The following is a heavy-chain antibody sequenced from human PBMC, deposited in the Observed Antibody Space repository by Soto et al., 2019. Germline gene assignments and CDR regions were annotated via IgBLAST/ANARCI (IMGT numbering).Heavy chain of an antibody. V-gene: IGHV3-30-3*01. CDR1: GFTFNYYP. CDR2: ISFDGSNK. CDR3: ARLPGALVAVLYISPLDGREPLSDVDV. Sequence: QMELVESGGGVVQPGESLRLSCAASGFTFNYYPMHWVRQTPGKGLEWVAVISFDGSNKYYADSVKGRFTISRDNSKNMLYLQMNSVRPEDAAVYYCARLPGALVAVLYISPLDGREPLSDVDVWGQETTVSVSS. J-gene: IGHJ6*02. D-gene: IGHD6-19*01.